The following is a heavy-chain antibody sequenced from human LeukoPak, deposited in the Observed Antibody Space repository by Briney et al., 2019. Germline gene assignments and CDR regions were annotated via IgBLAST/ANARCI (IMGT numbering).Heavy chain of an antibody. J-gene: IGHJ4*02. CDR3: ARELYSSSWYNY. CDR1: GFTFSSYA. CDR2: IYGDGST. Sequence: GGSLRLSCAASGFTFSSYAMSWVRQAPGKGLEWVSVIYGDGSTSYADSVKGRFTISRDNSKDTVYLQMNSLRVEDTAVYYCARELYSSSWYNYWGQGTLVTVSS. D-gene: IGHD6-13*01. V-gene: IGHV3-53*01.